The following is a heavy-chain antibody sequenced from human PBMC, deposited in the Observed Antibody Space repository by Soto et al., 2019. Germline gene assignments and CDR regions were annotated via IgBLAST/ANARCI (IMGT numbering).Heavy chain of an antibody. CDR1: GYTFTSYY. V-gene: IGHV1-46*01. J-gene: IGHJ5*02. D-gene: IGHD2-8*01. CDR2: INPSGGST. CDR3: ARQVEIICTNGVCNRGGWFDP. Sequence: ASVKVSCKASGYTFTSYYMHWVRQAPGQGLEWMGIINPSGGSTSYAQKFQGRVTMTRDTSTSTVYMELSSLRSEDTAVYYCARQVEIICTNGVCNRGGWFDPWGQGTLVTVFS.